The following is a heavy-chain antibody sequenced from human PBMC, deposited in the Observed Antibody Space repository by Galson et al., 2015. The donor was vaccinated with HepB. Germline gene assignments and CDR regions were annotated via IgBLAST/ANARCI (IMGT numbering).Heavy chain of an antibody. D-gene: IGHD5-18*01. CDR3: ASPLNSLLVDY. J-gene: IGHJ4*02. CDR1: GFTFSSYG. CDR2: ISYDGSNK. V-gene: IGHV3-30*03. Sequence: SLRLSCAASGFTFSSYGMHWVRQAPGKGLEWVAVISYDGSNKYYADSVKGRFTISRDNSKNTLYLQMNSLRAEDTAVYYCASPLNSLLVDYWGQGTLVTVSS.